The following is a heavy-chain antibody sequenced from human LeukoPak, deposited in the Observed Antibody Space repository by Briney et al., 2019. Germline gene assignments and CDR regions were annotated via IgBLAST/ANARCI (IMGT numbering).Heavy chain of an antibody. V-gene: IGHV4-59*08. CDR2: IYYGGST. J-gene: IGHJ4*02. D-gene: IGHD3-10*01. CDR1: GGSIRSYY. CDR3: ARSSVSGTYSGGY. Sequence: PSETLSLTCTVSGGSIRSYYWSWIRQPPGKGLEWIGYIYYGGSTYSNPSLKGRVTISADTSKNQFSLQLTSVTAADTVVYYCARSSVSGTYSGGYWGQGTLVTVSS.